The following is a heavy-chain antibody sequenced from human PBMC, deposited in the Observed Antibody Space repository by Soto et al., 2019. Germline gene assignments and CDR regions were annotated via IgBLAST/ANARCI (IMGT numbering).Heavy chain of an antibody. Sequence: PSETLSLTCAVSGGSISSGGYSWSWIRQPPGKGLEWIGYIYHSGSTYYNPSLKSRVTISVDRSKNQFSLKLSSVTAADTAVYYCEAEADRNHYFDYWGQGTLVTVSS. D-gene: IGHD6-13*01. CDR2: IYHSGST. V-gene: IGHV4-30-2*01. J-gene: IGHJ4*02. CDR1: GGSISSGGYS. CDR3: EAEADRNHYFDY.